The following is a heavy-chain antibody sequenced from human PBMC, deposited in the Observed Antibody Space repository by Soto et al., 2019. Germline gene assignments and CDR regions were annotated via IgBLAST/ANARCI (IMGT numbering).Heavy chain of an antibody. CDR1: GGSLNRSIYY. J-gene: IGHJ6*03. CDR2: IYYSGST. CDR3: ARCSFLTDYYYYLMYV. D-gene: IGHD1-20*01. V-gene: IGHV4-39*07. Sequence: LSETVSLTCTVCGGSLNRSIYYWGLLRQKTEKGLEWIGSIYYSGSTYYNPSLKSRITISVDTSNNQFSLKLNSVTAADTAVYYCARCSFLTDYYYYLMYVRAKGSAVTVS.